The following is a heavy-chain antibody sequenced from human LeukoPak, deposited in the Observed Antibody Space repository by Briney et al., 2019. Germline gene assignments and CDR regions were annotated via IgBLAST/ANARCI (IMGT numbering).Heavy chain of an antibody. CDR1: GFTFSDNY. V-gene: IGHV3-72*01. J-gene: IGHJ6*02. Sequence: GGSLRLSCAASGFTFSDNYMDWVRQAPGKGLEWVGRTRNKPKGYTTEYAGSVRGSFTISRDDSKNSLYLQMSSLKTEDTAVYYCTGGATEATRYYYGLDVWGQGTTVTVSS. CDR3: TGGATEATRYYYGLDV. CDR2: TRNKPKGYTT. D-gene: IGHD5-12*01.